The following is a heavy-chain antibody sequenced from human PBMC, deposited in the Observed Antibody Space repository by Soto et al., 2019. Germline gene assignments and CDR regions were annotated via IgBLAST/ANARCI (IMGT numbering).Heavy chain of an antibody. CDR1: GLSLTTNGLS. V-gene: IGHV2-5*02. Sequence: QITLKESGPTLVKPTQTLTLPCAFSGLSLTTNGLSVGWVRQPPGKALEWLALIYWDDDKRYSPSLKSRLTITRDISKNQVVLTMTNMDPVDTATYYCAHSSTDLNHAMDVWGQGTTVSVSS. D-gene: IGHD3-3*01. CDR2: IYWDDDK. J-gene: IGHJ6*02. CDR3: AHSSTDLNHAMDV.